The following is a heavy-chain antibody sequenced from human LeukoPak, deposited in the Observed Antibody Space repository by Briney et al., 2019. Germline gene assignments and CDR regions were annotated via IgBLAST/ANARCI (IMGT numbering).Heavy chain of an antibody. CDR1: GYTFRNFG. D-gene: IGHD3-10*01. V-gene: IGHV1-18*01. CDR3: ARSGDGNWFDP. Sequence: AASVKVSCKASGYTFRNFGMGWVRQAPGQGLEWMGWISAYNGDTNYAQKLQGRVTMTTDTSTGTAYMELRNLRSDDTAVYYCARSGDGNWFDPWGQGTLVTVSS. CDR2: ISAYNGDT. J-gene: IGHJ5*02.